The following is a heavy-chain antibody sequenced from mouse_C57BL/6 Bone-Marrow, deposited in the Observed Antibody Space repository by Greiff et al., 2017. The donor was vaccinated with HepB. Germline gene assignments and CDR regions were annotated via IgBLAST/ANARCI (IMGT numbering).Heavy chain of an antibody. CDR2: IDPENGDT. CDR3: TTSLLRSYWYFDV. V-gene: IGHV14-4*01. J-gene: IGHJ1*03. D-gene: IGHD1-2*01. CDR1: GFNIKDDY. Sequence: EVQRVESGAELVRPGASVKLSCTASGFNIKDDYMHWVKQRPEQGLEWIGWIDPENGDTEYASKFQGKATITADTSSNTAYLQLSSLTSEDTAVYYCTTSLLRSYWYFDVWGTGTTVTVSS.